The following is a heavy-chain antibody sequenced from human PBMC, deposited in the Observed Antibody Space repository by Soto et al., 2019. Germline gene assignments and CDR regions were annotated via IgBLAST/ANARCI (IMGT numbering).Heavy chain of an antibody. D-gene: IGHD6-19*01. CDR2: ISGSGGST. CDR1: GFTFSSYA. Sequence: EVQLLESGGGLVQPGGSLRLSCAASGFTFSSYAMSWVRQAPGKGLEWVSAISGSGGSTYYADSVKGRFTISRDNSKNTLYMQMNSLRAEDTAVYYCANPSSSSGQPYVMDVWGQGTTVTVSS. V-gene: IGHV3-23*01. J-gene: IGHJ6*02. CDR3: ANPSSSSGQPYVMDV.